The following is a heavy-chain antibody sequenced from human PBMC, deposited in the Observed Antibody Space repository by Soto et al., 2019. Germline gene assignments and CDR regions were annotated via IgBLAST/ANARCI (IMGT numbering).Heavy chain of an antibody. D-gene: IGHD6-6*01. Sequence: QVQLVESGGGVVQPGRSLRLSCAASGFTFSSYGMHWVRQAPGKGLEWVAVIWYDGSNKYYADSVKGRFTISRDNSKNTXXLQMNSLRAEDTAVYYCARDWCIAARYSCKLGMDVWGQGTTVTVSS. CDR2: IWYDGSNK. CDR1: GFTFSSYG. CDR3: ARDWCIAARYSCKLGMDV. V-gene: IGHV3-33*01. J-gene: IGHJ6*02.